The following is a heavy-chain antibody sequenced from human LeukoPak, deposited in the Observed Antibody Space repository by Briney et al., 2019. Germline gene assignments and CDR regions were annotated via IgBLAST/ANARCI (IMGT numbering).Heavy chain of an antibody. CDR3: AKRIAAAGTAFDY. J-gene: IGHJ4*02. D-gene: IGHD6-13*01. CDR1: GFTFSSYA. Sequence: GGSLRLSCAGSGFTFSSYAMSWVRQAPGKGLEGVSAISGSGGSTYYADSVKGRFTISRDNSKNTLYLQMNSLRAEDTAVYYCAKRIAAAGTAFDYWGQGTLVTVSS. V-gene: IGHV3-23*01. CDR2: ISGSGGST.